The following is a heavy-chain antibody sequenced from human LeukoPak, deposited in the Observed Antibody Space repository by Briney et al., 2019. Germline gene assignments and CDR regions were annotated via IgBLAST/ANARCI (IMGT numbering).Heavy chain of an antibody. CDR3: GGEAYCCSNRGYVQRVAS. J-gene: IGHJ4*02. CDR1: GYTFTAYY. D-gene: IGHD2-2*01. CDR2: IDTSSSAT. Sequence: ASVKVSCKASGYTFTAYYMHWVRQAPGQGLEWMGWIDTSSSATNYAQKFQGRVTITRDASIGTVYMELTSLTSDDTAIFFWGGEAYCCSNRGYVQRVASWGQGTLVTVSS. V-gene: IGHV1-2*02.